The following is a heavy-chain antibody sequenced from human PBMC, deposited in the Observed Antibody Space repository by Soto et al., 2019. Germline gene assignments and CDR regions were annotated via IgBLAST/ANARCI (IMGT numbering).Heavy chain of an antibody. CDR3: ARWVEVSLDYFDS. CDR2: IYHSGRT. V-gene: IGHV4-31*03. D-gene: IGHD1-20*01. J-gene: IGHJ4*02. Sequence: QVQLQESGPGLVKPSQTLSLTCTVSGGSMSNGYYYWSWVRQNPGKGLEWIGHIYHSGRTYYNPSLKRRVGXXXDXAKNQFSLNLNSVTAADTAVYYCARWVEVSLDYFDSWGQGTPVTVSS. CDR1: GGSMSNGYYY.